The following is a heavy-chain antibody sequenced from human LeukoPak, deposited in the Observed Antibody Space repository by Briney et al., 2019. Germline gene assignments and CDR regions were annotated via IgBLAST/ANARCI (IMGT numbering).Heavy chain of an antibody. Sequence: QAGGLRLSCAASGFTFSSYWMSWVRQAPGKGLEWVANIKQDGSEKYYVDSVKGRFTISRDNAKNSLYLQMNSLRAEDTAVYYCARDLRGWPFDIWGQGTMVTVSS. V-gene: IGHV3-7*01. CDR1: GFTFSSYW. J-gene: IGHJ3*02. CDR3: ARDLRGWPFDI. CDR2: IKQDGSEK. D-gene: IGHD6-19*01.